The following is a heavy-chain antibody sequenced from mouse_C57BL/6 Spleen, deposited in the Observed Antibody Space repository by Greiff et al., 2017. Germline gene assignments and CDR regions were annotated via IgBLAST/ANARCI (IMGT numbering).Heavy chain of an antibody. CDR2: IDPSDSYT. D-gene: IGHD2-1*01. CDR3: ARYGNYSWFAY. CDR1: GYTFTSYW. J-gene: IGHJ3*01. Sequence: VKLQQPGAELVMPGASVKLSCKASGYTFTSYWMHWVKQRPGQGLEWIGEIDPSDSYTNYNQKFKGKSTLTVDKSSSTAYMQLSSLTSEDSAVYYCARYGNYSWFAYWGQGTLVTVSA. V-gene: IGHV1-69*01.